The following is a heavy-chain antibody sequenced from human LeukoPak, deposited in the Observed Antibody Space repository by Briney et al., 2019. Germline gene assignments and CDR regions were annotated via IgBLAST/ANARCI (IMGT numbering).Heavy chain of an antibody. CDR1: GGSISSYY. Sequence: SETLSLTCTVSGGSISSYYWGWIRQPPGKGLEWIGSIYYSGYTYYNPSVESRVTISVDTSKNQFSLKLSSVTAADTAVYYCAKHYMGSYDNRGLDYWGQGTLVTVSS. V-gene: IGHV4-39*01. J-gene: IGHJ4*02. CDR3: AKHYMGSYDNRGLDY. D-gene: IGHD3-10*01. CDR2: IYYSGYT.